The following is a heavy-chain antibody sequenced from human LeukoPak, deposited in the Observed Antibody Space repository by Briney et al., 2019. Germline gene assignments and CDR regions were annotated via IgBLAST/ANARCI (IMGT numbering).Heavy chain of an antibody. CDR1: GGSISSGDYS. CDR3: ARVGAVAGHGDFDY. J-gene: IGHJ4*02. CDR2: IYYSGST. D-gene: IGHD6-19*01. V-gene: IGHV4-30-4*07. Sequence: PSETLSLTCAVSGGSISSGDYSWGWIRQPPGKGLEWIGDIYYSGSTYYNPSLKSRVNISVDTSKNQFSLKLTSVTAADTAVYYCARVGAVAGHGDFDYWGQGTLVTVSS.